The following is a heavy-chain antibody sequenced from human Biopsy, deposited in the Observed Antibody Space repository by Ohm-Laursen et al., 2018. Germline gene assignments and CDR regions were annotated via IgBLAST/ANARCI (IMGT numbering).Heavy chain of an antibody. CDR1: GGTFSNYG. V-gene: IGHV1-69*06. Sequence: SVKVSCKAPGGTFSNYGVNWVRQAPGQGLEWLGGSIPILGTGNYARKFQDRVTVAADTSTSTATMELRSLRSDDTAVYYCATKLTGYFHHWGQGTLVIVSS. CDR3: ATKLTGYFHH. D-gene: IGHD3-9*01. CDR2: SIPILGTG. J-gene: IGHJ1*01.